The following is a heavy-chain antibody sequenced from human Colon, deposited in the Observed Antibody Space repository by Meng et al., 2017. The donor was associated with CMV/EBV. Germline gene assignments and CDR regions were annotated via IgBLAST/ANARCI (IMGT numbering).Heavy chain of an antibody. CDR2: ISHSGSAT. CDR3: VKDSVVGSTSF. CDR1: GFTFSTFM. J-gene: IGHJ4*02. D-gene: IGHD1-26*01. Sequence: LSCAASGFTFSTFMMSWVRQAPGKGLECVSSISHSGSATYYAESLKGRFTISRDNSKNTVYLQMNSLRAEDTAIYYCVKDSVVGSTSFWGQGTLVTVSS. V-gene: IGHV3-23*01.